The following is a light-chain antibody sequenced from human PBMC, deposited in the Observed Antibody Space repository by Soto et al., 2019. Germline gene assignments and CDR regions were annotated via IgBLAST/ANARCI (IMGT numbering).Light chain of an antibody. V-gene: IGKV3-20*01. CDR3: QQYGNSPLT. CDR1: QSVSSSY. J-gene: IGKJ4*01. Sequence: TQSPANLSVSPWESATLSCRASQSVSSSYLAWYLQKPGQPPRLLVYGASSRATAIADRFSGSGSGTDFTLTISRLEPEDFGIFYCQQYGNSPLTFGGGTKVDIK. CDR2: GAS.